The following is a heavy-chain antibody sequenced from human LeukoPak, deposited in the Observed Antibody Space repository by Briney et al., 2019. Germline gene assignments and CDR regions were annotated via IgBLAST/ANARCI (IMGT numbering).Heavy chain of an antibody. D-gene: IGHD3-10*01. CDR2: ISWNSGSI. CDR3: AMNAGPLYYYGMDV. CDR1: GFTFDDYA. J-gene: IGHJ6*02. V-gene: IGHV3-9*01. Sequence: GGSLRLSCAASGFTFDDYAMHWVRQAPGKGLEWVSGISWNSGSIGYADSVKGRFTISRDNAKNSLYLQMNSLRAEDTALYYCAMNAGPLYYYGMDVWGQGTTVTVSS.